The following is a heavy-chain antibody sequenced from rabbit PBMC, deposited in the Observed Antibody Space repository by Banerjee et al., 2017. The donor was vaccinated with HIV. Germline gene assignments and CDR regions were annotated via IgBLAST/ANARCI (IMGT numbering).Heavy chain of an antibody. J-gene: IGHJ4*01. V-gene: IGHV1S47*01. CDR2: IYSGDGST. CDR1: GFDLSTYY. D-gene: IGHD1-1*01. Sequence: QEQLVESGGGLVQPEGSLTLTCTASGFDLSTYYYICWVRQAPGKGLELIACIYSGDGSTYYASWVNGRFTISLDNAQNTVFLQMTSLTAADTATYFCARAGGFERYSNLWGQGTLVTVS. CDR3: ARAGGFERYSNL.